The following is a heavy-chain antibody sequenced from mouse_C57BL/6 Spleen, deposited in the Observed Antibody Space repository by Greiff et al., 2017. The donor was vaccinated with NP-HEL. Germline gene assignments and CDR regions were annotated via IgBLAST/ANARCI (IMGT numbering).Heavy chain of an antibody. J-gene: IGHJ2*01. V-gene: IGHV1-5*01. CDR1: GYTFTSYW. CDR3: TNLITTRGYFDY. CDR2: IYPGNSDT. Sequence: VQLQQSGTVLARPGASVKMSCKTSGYTFTSYWMHWVKQRPGQGLEWIGAIYPGNSDTSYNQKFKGKAKLTAVTSASTAYMELSSLTNEDSAVYYCTNLITTRGYFDYWGQGTTLTVSS. D-gene: IGHD1-1*01.